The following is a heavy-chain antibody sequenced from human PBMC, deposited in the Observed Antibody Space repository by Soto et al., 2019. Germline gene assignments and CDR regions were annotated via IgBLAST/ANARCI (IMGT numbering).Heavy chain of an antibody. CDR2: IYYSGST. CDR1: GGSIGGYY. Sequence: SETLSLTCTVSGGSIGGYYGSWIRQPPGKGLEWIGYIYYSGSTNYNPSLKSRVTISVDTSKNQFSLKLSSVTAADTAVYYCARDYYGSGSPPLGYWGQGTLVTVSS. CDR3: ARDYYGSGSPPLGY. V-gene: IGHV4-59*01. D-gene: IGHD3-10*01. J-gene: IGHJ4*02.